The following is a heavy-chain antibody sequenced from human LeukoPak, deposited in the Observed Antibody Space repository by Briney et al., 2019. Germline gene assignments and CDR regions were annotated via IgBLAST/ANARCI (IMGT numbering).Heavy chain of an antibody. CDR2: ISAYNGNT. CDR1: GYTFTSYG. CDR3: ARDQRMTQGSGFGY. J-gene: IGHJ4*02. Sequence: GASVKVSCKASGYTFTSYGISWVRQAPGQGLEWMGWISAYNGNTNYAQKLQGRVTMTTDTSTSTAYMGLRSLRSDDTAVYYCARDQRMTQGSGFGYWGQGTLVTVSS. V-gene: IGHV1-18*01. D-gene: IGHD6-19*01.